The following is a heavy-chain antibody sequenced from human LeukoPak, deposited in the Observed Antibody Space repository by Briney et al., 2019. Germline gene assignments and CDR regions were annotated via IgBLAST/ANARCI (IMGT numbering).Heavy chain of an antibody. CDR2: IYYSGST. Sequence: SETLSLTCTVSGGSISSSSYYWGCIRQPPGKGLEWIGCIYYSGSTYYNPSLKSRVTISVDTSKNQFSLKLSSVTAADTAVYYCARRGYSYGYYSDYWGQGTLVTVSS. CDR1: GGSISSSSYY. D-gene: IGHD5-18*01. CDR3: ARRGYSYGYYSDY. V-gene: IGHV4-39*01. J-gene: IGHJ4*02.